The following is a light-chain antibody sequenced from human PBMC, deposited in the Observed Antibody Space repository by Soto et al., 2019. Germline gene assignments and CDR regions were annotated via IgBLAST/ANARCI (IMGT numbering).Light chain of an antibody. V-gene: IGLV4-69*01. CDR3: QTWGSGIVV. CDR1: SGHSNYA. J-gene: IGLJ2*01. Sequence: VLTQSPSASASLGASVKLTCTLSSGHSNYAIAWHQQQSEKGPRYLMKLNSDGSHSKGDGIPDRFSGSSSGAERYLTISSLQSEDEADYYCQTWGSGIVVFGGGIKVTVL. CDR2: LNSDGSH.